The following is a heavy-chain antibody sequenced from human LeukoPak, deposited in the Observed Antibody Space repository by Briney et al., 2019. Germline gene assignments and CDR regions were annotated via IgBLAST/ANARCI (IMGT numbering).Heavy chain of an antibody. CDR3: ARDVLLWFGELIPNFDY. D-gene: IGHD3-10*01. J-gene: IGHJ4*02. Sequence: GASVKVSCKASGYTFTGYYMHWVRQAPGQGLEWMGWINPNSGGTNYAQKFQGRVTMTRDTSISTAYMELSRLRSDDTAVYYCARDVLLWFGELIPNFDYWGQGTLVTVSS. CDR2: INPNSGGT. CDR1: GYTFTGYY. V-gene: IGHV1-2*02.